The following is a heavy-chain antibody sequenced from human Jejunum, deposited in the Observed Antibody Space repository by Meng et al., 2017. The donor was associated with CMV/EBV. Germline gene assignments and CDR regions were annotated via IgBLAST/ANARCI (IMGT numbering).Heavy chain of an antibody. Sequence: SGGSISRSPWWSWVRQPPGKGLEWIGEIHPSGRTNYNPSLKSRLTISVDRSRNHFSLSLTSVTAADTAVYFCSRPEYCYEGNYTTFEDWGQGTLVTVSS. J-gene: IGHJ4*01. CDR3: SRPEYCYEGNYTTFED. CDR1: GGSISRSPW. CDR2: IHPSGRT. D-gene: IGHD2/OR15-2a*01. V-gene: IGHV4-4*01.